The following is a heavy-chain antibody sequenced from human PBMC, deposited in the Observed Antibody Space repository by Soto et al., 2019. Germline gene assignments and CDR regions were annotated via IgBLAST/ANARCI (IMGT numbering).Heavy chain of an antibody. V-gene: IGHV5-51*01. D-gene: IGHD2-2*01. CDR3: ARHRSAIGQLPKRYYYYGMDV. J-gene: IGHJ6*02. Sequence: GESLKISCKGSGYSFTSYWIGWVRQMPGKGLEWMGIIYPGDSDTRYSPSFQGQVTISADKSISTAYLQWSSLKAPDTAMYYCARHRSAIGQLPKRYYYYGMDVWGQGTTVTVSS. CDR2: IYPGDSDT. CDR1: GYSFTSYW.